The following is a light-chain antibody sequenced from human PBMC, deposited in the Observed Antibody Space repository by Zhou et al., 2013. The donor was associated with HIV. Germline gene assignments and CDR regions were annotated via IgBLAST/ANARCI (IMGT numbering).Light chain of an antibody. CDR2: GAS. CDR3: LHYGSSSIT. Sequence: EVVLTQSPGTLSLSPGERATLSCRASQSVSRNYLAWYQQKLGQAPRLLIYGASSRAIGIPDRISGSGSGTDFTLTFSRLEPEDFAVYYCLHYGSSSITFGQGTRLDI. CDR1: QSVSRNY. V-gene: IGKV3-20*01. J-gene: IGKJ5*01.